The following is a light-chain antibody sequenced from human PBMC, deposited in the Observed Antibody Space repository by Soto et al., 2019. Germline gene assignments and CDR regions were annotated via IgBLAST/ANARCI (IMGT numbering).Light chain of an antibody. CDR2: EVS. J-gene: IGLJ1*01. CDR3: SSYTTTSTLV. CDR1: SSDVGIYNY. V-gene: IGLV2-14*01. Sequence: QAASVSGSPGQSITLSCAGTSSDVGIYNYVSWYQQHPGKAPKLIIYEVSNRPSGLSDRFSGSKSGNTASLTISGLQAEDEAVYYCSSYTTTSTLVFGTGTKLTVL.